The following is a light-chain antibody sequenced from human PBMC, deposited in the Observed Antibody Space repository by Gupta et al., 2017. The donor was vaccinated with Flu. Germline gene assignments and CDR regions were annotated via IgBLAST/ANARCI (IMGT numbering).Light chain of an antibody. CDR2: EVS. V-gene: IGLV2-8*01. CDR3: SSYAGSNHWV. J-gene: IGLJ3*02. CDR1: SSDVGGYKY. Sequence: SATISCTGTSSDVGGYKYVSSDQHPPDKAPKLILYEVSRRPSGVPDRFSGSKSGNAASLTVSGRQAEDEADYYFSSYAGSNHWVFGGGTKLTVL.